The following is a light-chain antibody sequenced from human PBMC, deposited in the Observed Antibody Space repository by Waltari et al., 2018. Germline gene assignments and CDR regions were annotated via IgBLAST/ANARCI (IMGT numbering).Light chain of an antibody. Sequence: DTQMTQSPSTLSASVGATVTITCRASQSISSYLNWYQQKPGKAPKLLIYAASSLQSGVPSRFSGSGSGTDFTLTISSLQSEDFAVYYCQQYNDWPLTFGQGTKVEIK. CDR3: QQYNDWPLT. CDR2: AAS. V-gene: IGKV1-39*01. CDR1: QSISSY. J-gene: IGKJ1*01.